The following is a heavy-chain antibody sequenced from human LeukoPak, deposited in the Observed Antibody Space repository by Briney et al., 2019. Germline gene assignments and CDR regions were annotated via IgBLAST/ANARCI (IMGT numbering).Heavy chain of an antibody. CDR1: GFTVSTKY. CDR2: IRRDGTT. Sequence: GGSLRLSCAASGFTVSTKYMAWVRQAPGKGLEWVSVIRRDGTTSYADSVKGRFTISRDNSKSTLYLQMNSLTAEDTAVYYCTREGYFHDSSGYENDALGVWGQGTMVTISS. CDR3: TREGYFHDSSGYENDALGV. V-gene: IGHV3-53*01. J-gene: IGHJ3*01. D-gene: IGHD3-22*01.